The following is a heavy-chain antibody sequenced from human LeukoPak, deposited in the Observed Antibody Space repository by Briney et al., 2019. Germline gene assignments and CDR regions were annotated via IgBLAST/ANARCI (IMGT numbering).Heavy chain of an antibody. CDR2: IYYSGST. J-gene: IGHJ4*02. CDR1: GGSISSYY. Sequence: KTSETLSLTCTVSGGSISSYYWSWIRQPPGKGLEWIGYIYYSGSTNYNPSLKSRVTISVDTSKNQFSLKLSSVTAADTAVYYCARIAVNYYDSSGYYFDYWGQGTPVTVSS. CDR3: ARIAVNYYDSSGYYFDY. D-gene: IGHD3-22*01. V-gene: IGHV4-59*01.